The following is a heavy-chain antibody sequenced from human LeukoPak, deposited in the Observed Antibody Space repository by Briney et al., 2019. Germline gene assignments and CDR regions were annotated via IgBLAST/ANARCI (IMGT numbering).Heavy chain of an antibody. CDR2: ISAYNGNT. CDR3: ARSFRETYYYDSSGRLGAFVI. Sequence: ASVKVSCKASGYTFTSYGISWVRQAPGQGLEWMGWISAYNGNTNYAQKLQGRVTMTTDTSTSTAYMELRSLRSDDTAVYYCARSFRETYYYDSSGRLGAFVIWGQGTMVTVSS. CDR1: GYTFTSYG. J-gene: IGHJ3*02. D-gene: IGHD3-22*01. V-gene: IGHV1-18*01.